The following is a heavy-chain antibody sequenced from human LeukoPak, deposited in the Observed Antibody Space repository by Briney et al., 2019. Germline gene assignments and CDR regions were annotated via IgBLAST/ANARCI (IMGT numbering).Heavy chain of an antibody. J-gene: IGHJ4*02. V-gene: IGHV1-18*01. CDR3: ARALRYYSDSSGYAFDY. CDR2: ISGFNGNT. Sequence: EASVKVSCKASGYTFASYGVNWVRQAPGQGLEWMGWISGFNGNTNYAQKLQGRVTMTTDTSTSTAYMELRSLRSDDTAVYYCARALRYYSDSSGYAFDYWGQGTLVTVSS. CDR1: GYTFASYG. D-gene: IGHD3-22*01.